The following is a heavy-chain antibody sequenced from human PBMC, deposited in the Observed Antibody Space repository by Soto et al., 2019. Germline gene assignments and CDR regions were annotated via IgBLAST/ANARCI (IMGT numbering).Heavy chain of an antibody. Sequence: QVQLQESGPGLVKPSQTLSLTCTVSGGSISSGGYYWSWIRQHPGKGLEWIGYIYYSGSTYYNQSLKRRLTISVDTSKNQFSLKLSSVTAADTAVYYCARVSDISGNEGYYFDYWGQGTLVTVSS. D-gene: IGHD1-1*01. J-gene: IGHJ4*02. CDR2: IYYSGST. CDR3: ARVSDISGNEGYYFDY. CDR1: GGSISSGGYY. V-gene: IGHV4-31*03.